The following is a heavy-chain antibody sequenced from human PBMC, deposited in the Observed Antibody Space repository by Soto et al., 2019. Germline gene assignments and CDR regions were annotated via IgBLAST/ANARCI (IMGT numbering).Heavy chain of an antibody. D-gene: IGHD3-10*01. V-gene: IGHV2-5*02. CDR2: IYWDDDK. CDR3: AQRAYYYGSGSYYTH. Sequence: QITLKESGPTLVKPTQTLTLTCSFSGFSLSTREVGVAWIRQPPGKALEWLAFIYWDDDKRYRPCLKSRLTIVKDTAKNLVILIMTNMDPEDTATYYCAQRAYYYGSGSYYTHWGQGILVTVSS. J-gene: IGHJ4*02. CDR1: GFSLSTREVG.